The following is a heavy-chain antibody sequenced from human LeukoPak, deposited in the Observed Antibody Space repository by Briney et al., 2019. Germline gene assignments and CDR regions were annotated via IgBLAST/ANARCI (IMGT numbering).Heavy chain of an antibody. V-gene: IGHV1-18*01. Sequence: ASVTVSFKASGYSFINYGITWVRQAPGQGLEWMGWSSPYNGKTNYAQKFQGRVTMTTDTSTSTAYMELRSLRSDDTAVYYCARGGIDIVTVPVSNWFDPWGQGTLVTVSS. J-gene: IGHJ5*02. CDR3: ARGGIDIVTVPVSNWFDP. D-gene: IGHD2/OR15-2a*01. CDR1: GYSFINYG. CDR2: SSPYNGKT.